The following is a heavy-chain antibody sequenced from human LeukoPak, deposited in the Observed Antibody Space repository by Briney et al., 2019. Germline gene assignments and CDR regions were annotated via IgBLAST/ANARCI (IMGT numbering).Heavy chain of an antibody. CDR2: IYPGGSDT. J-gene: IGHJ4*02. V-gene: IGHV5-51*01. Sequence: GESLKISCKGSGYNFIDYWIGWARQVPGKGLEWMGIIYPGGSDTRYSPSFQGQVTISADRSINTAYLQWSSLRASDTAMYYCAREYYGSGDFWGQGTLVTVSS. CDR3: AREYYGSGDF. D-gene: IGHD3-10*01. CDR1: GYNFIDYW.